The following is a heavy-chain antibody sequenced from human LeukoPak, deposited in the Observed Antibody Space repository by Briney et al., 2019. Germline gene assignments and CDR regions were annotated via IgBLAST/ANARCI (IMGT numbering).Heavy chain of an antibody. CDR3: ARQGYSSSSLPFDY. D-gene: IGHD6-6*01. CDR1: GGSISSSSYY. CDR2: IYYSGST. J-gene: IGHJ4*02. Sequence: SETLSLTCTVSGGSISSSSYYWGWIRQPPGKGLEWIGSIYYSGSTYYNPSLKSRVTISVDTSKNQFSLKLSSVTAADTAVYYCARQGYSSSSLPFDYWGQGTLVTVSS. V-gene: IGHV4-39*01.